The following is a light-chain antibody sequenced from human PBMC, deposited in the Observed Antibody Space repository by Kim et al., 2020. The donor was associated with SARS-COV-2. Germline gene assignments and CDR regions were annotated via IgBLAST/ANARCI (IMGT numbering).Light chain of an antibody. J-gene: IGLJ3*02. CDR1: SSDVGSNNS. CDR2: AVT. V-gene: IGLV2-14*03. CDR3: SSYTGSVV. Sequence: SPGQSITIPCTGTSSDVGSNNSVSWYQHHPGKAPKVIMYAVTRRPSGISNRFSGSKSGNTASLTISGLQADDEANYFCSSYTGSVVFGGGTQLTVL.